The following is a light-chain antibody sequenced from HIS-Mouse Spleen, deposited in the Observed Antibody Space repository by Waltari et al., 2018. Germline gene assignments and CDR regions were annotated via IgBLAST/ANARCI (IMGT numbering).Light chain of an antibody. CDR2: EDN. J-gene: IGLJ2*01. CDR1: DALPKKY. CDR3: QSYDSSNVV. V-gene: IGLV6-57*02. Sequence: LTQPPSVSVSPGQTARITCPGDALPKKYAYWYQQRPASAPTTVIYEDNQRPSGVPDRFSGSIDSSSNSASLTISGLKTEDEADYYCQSYDSSNVVFGGGTKLTVL.